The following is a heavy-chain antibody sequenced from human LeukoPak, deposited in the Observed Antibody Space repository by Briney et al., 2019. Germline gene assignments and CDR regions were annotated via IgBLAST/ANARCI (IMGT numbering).Heavy chain of an antibody. CDR1: GGSISSSNW. CDR2: IYHSGST. D-gene: IGHD3-22*01. Sequence: SETLSLTCAVSGGSISSSNWWSWVLQPPGKGLEWIGEIYHSGSTNYNPSLKSRVTISVDKSKNQFSLKLSSVTAADTAVYYCARGPMYYYESSGYSYWGQGTLVTVSS. CDR3: ARGPMYYYESSGYSY. V-gene: IGHV4-4*02. J-gene: IGHJ4*02.